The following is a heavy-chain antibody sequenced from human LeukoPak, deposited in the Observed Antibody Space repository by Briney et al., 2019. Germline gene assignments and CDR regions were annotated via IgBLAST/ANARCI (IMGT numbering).Heavy chain of an antibody. CDR1: GGSFSGYY. CDR3: ARVRYYCSSTSCYAPSYYYYGMDV. CDR2: INHSGST. J-gene: IGHJ6*02. D-gene: IGHD2-2*01. Sequence: SETLSRTCAVYGGSFSGYYWSWIRQPPGKGLEWIGEINHSGSTNYNPSLKGRVTISVDTSKNQFSLKLSSVTAADTAVYYCARVRYYCSSTSCYAPSYYYYGMDVWGQGTTVTVSS. V-gene: IGHV4-34*01.